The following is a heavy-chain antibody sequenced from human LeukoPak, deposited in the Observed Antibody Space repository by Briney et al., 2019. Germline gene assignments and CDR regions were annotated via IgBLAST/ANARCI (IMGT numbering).Heavy chain of an antibody. D-gene: IGHD2-15*01. CDR2: IYTSGST. CDR1: GGSISSGSYY. Sequence: SETLSLTCTVSGGSISSGSYYWSWIRQPAGQGLEWIGRIYTSGSTNYNPSLKSRVTISVDTSKNQFSLKLSSVTAADTAVYYCARVFWQSGGYFDYWGQGILVTVSS. V-gene: IGHV4-61*02. J-gene: IGHJ4*02. CDR3: ARVFWQSGGYFDY.